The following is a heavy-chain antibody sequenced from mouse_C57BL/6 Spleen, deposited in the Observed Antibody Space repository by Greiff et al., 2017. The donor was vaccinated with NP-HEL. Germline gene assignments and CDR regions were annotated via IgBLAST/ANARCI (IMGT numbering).Heavy chain of an antibody. V-gene: IGHV1-7*01. J-gene: IGHJ4*01. Sequence: QVQLQQSGAELAKPGASVKLSCKASGYTFTSYWMHWVKQRPGQGLEWIGYINPSSGYTKYNQKFKDKATLTADKSSSTAYMQLSSLTYEDSAVYYCGRSPGIYYGSSYGAMDYWGQGTSVTVSS. CDR1: GYTFTSYW. CDR3: GRSPGIYYGSSYGAMDY. CDR2: INPSSGYT. D-gene: IGHD1-1*01.